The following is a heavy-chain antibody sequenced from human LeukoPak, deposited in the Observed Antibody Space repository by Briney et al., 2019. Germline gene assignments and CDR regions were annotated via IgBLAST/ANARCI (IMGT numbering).Heavy chain of an antibody. D-gene: IGHD2-15*01. CDR2: IIPDSGGA. CDR1: GYTFTNYY. V-gene: IGHV1-2*02. Sequence: ASVTVSCKTSGYTFTNYYVHWVRQAPGQGLEWMGYIIPDSGGADYDQRFQGRVTLTRDKSISTVYMELRSLSSDDTATYYCSTEDTYCSGGNCGKYWGQGTLVTVSS. J-gene: IGHJ4*02. CDR3: STEDTYCSGGNCGKY.